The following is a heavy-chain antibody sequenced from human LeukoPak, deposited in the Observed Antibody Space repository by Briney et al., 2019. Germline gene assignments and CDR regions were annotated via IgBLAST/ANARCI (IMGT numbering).Heavy chain of an antibody. J-gene: IGHJ5*02. V-gene: IGHV1-2*06. CDR2: INSNSGGT. CDR3: ARGRSYEGGFDA. D-gene: IGHD3-16*01. CDR1: GYTFTDYY. Sequence: EASVKVSCKTSGYTFTDYYINWVRQAPGQGLEWMGRINSNSGGTNYAQKFQGRVTMTRDTSINSASMDLIRLTSDDTAVYYCARGRSYEGGFDAWGQGTLVTDSS.